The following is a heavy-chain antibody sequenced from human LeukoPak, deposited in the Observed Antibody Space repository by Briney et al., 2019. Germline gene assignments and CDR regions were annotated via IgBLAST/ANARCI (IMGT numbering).Heavy chain of an antibody. Sequence: SETLSLTCAVSGYSISSGYYWSWIRQPPGKGLEWIGSIYHSGSTYYNPSLKSRVTISVDTSKNQFSLKLSSVTAADTAVYYCHSESLWFGSPTGGFDYWGQGTLVTVSS. CDR2: IYHSGST. CDR3: HSESLWFGSPTGGFDY. CDR1: GYSISSGYY. J-gene: IGHJ4*02. D-gene: IGHD3-10*01. V-gene: IGHV4-38-2*01.